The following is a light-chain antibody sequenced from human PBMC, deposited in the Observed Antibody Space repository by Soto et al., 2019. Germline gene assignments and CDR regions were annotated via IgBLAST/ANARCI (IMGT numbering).Light chain of an antibody. J-gene: IGKJ1*01. CDR2: KAS. Sequence: DIQMTQSPSTLSASVGDRVTITCRASQSISSWLAWYQQKPGKAPKLLIYKASSLESGVPSRFSGSGSGTEFTLTISSLQPDYFATFYCQQDNSYRTFGQGTKVEIK. V-gene: IGKV1-5*03. CDR3: QQDNSYRT. CDR1: QSISSW.